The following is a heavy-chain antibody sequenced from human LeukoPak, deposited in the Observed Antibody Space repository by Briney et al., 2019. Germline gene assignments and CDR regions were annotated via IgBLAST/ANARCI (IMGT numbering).Heavy chain of an antibody. Sequence: PSETLSLTCTVSGGSITSYFWSWIRQPAGKGLEWIGRIYNSGSTNYNPSLKSRVTMSVDTSKNQFSLKLSSVTAADTAVYYCARMSYNSGSYSAWGRGTLVTVSS. J-gene: IGHJ5*02. CDR3: ARMSYNSGSYSA. CDR1: GGSITSYF. D-gene: IGHD3-10*01. CDR2: IYNSGST. V-gene: IGHV4-4*07.